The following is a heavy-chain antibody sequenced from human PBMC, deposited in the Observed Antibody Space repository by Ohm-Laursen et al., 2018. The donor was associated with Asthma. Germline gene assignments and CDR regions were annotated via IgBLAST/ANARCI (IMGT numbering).Heavy chain of an antibody. V-gene: IGHV4-39*07. Sequence: SETLSLTCIVSGDPISDTYTWGWVRQPPGKGLEYIGTISYSGTPYDNPSLRSRVTISVDTSKNQFSLKLISVTAADTAVYYCARGSQKWLLKGGTSDYYYYYGMDVWGQGTTVSVSS. CDR1: GDPISDTYT. J-gene: IGHJ6*02. CDR2: ISYSGTP. D-gene: IGHD3-22*01. CDR3: ARGSQKWLLKGGTSDYYYYYGMDV.